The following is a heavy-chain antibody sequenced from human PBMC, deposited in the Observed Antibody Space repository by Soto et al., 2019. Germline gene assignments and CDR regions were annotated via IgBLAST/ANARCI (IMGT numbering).Heavy chain of an antibody. V-gene: IGHV3-11*01. Sequence: PGGSLRLSCAASGFSFSDYYMSWIRQAPGKGLEWVSYIRSSDNTRYYADSVKGRFTISRDNAKNSLYLQMNSLRAEDTAVYYCARGNAHYVYVGQGTLVTVSS. CDR1: GFSFSDYY. D-gene: IGHD2-2*01. J-gene: IGHJ4*02. CDR3: ARGNAHYVY. CDR2: IRSSDNTR.